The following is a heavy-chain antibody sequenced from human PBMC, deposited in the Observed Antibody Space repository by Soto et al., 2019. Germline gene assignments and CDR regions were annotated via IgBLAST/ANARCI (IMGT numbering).Heavy chain of an antibody. CDR3: AGYSSSWYVPSFDY. J-gene: IGHJ4*02. CDR2: IYSGGST. CDR1: GLTVSSNY. V-gene: IGHV3-66*01. D-gene: IGHD6-13*01. Sequence: GGSLRLSCAASGLTVSSNYMSWVRQAPGKGLEWVSVIYSGGSTYYADSVKGRFTISRDNSENTLYLQMNSLRAEDTAVYYCAGYSSSWYVPSFDYWGQGTLVTVSS.